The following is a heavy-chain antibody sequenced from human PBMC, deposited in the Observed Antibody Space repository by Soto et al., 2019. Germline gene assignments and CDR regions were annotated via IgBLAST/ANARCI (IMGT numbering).Heavy chain of an antibody. V-gene: IGHV4-39*01. Sequence: SETLSLTCTVSGGSISSSSYYWGWIRQPPGKGLEWIGSIYYSGSTYYNPSLKSRVTISVDTSKNQFSLKLSSVTAADTAVYYCARHSYPEGQGAGNWFDPWGQGTLVTVS. CDR3: ARHSYPEGQGAGNWFDP. CDR1: GGSISSSSYY. CDR2: IYYSGST. D-gene: IGHD2-2*01. J-gene: IGHJ5*02.